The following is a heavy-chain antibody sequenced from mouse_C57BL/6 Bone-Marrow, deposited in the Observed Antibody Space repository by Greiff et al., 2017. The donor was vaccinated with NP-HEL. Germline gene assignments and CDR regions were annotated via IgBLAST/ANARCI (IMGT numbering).Heavy chain of an antibody. CDR2: ISSGGSYT. J-gene: IGHJ3*01. V-gene: IGHV5-6*01. D-gene: IGHD1-1*01. Sequence: EVMLVESGGDLVKPGGSLKLSCAASGFTFSSYGMSWVRQTPDKRLEWVATISSGGSYTYYPDSVKGRFTISRDNAKNTLYLQMSSLKSEETAMYYCARTIYYYGRVGFAYWGQGTLVTVSA. CDR1: GFTFSSYG. CDR3: ARTIYYYGRVGFAY.